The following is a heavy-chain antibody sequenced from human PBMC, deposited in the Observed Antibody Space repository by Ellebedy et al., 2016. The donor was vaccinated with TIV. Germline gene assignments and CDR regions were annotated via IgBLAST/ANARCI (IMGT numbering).Heavy chain of an antibody. CDR3: AKNIVGFTRGGPEN. D-gene: IGHD1-26*01. Sequence: PGGSLRLSCAASGFTFTTYAMTWVRQAPGKGLEWVSSIRSVGDATSYADSVKGRFTISRDNSKNSLYLQMNSLRAEDTAIHYCAKNIVGFTRGGPENWGQGTLVTVSS. J-gene: IGHJ4*02. CDR1: GFTFTTYA. CDR2: IRSVGDAT. V-gene: IGHV3-23*01.